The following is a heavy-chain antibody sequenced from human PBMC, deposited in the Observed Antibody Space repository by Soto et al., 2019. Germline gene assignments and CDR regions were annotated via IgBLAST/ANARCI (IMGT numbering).Heavy chain of an antibody. V-gene: IGHV3-11*01. Sequence: LGGSLRLSRAASGFTFSDYYMSCIRQAPGTGLEWLSYISSSGSTVFYADSLQGRLNASSDNAQNSLYLQMNSLTAADTAVYFCARDRLGGYKFDVWGEGTLVTVSS. CDR1: GFTFSDYY. CDR2: ISSSGSTV. D-gene: IGHD5-12*01. J-gene: IGHJ4*02. CDR3: ARDRLGGYKFDV.